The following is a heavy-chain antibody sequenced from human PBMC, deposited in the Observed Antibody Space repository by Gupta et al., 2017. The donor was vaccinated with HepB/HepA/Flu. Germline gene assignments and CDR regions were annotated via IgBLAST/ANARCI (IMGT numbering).Heavy chain of an antibody. Sequence: EVQLVESGGGLVKPGGSLRLSGAASGLRMSWVRQTPGKGLEWVGRIKSKTDGGTTDYAAPVKGRFTISRDDSKNTLYLQMNSLKTEDTAVYYCTTDALRGYDYDYFDYWGQGTLVTVSS. CDR3: TTDALRGYDYDYFDY. D-gene: IGHD5-12*01. V-gene: IGHV3-15*01. J-gene: IGHJ4*02. CDR2: IKSKTDGGTT. CDR1: GLR.